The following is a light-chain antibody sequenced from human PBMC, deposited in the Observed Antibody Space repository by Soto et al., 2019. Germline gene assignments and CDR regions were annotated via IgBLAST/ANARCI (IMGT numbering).Light chain of an antibody. CDR2: KAS. CDR1: QSISSW. Sequence: DIQMTQSPSTLSASVGDRVTITCRASQSISSWLAWYQQKPGKAPKLLIYKASSLESGVPSRFSGSGSGTEFTLTISSLQPDDFATDYCQQYNSYFLTFGGGTQVEIK. J-gene: IGKJ4*01. V-gene: IGKV1-5*03. CDR3: QQYNSYFLT.